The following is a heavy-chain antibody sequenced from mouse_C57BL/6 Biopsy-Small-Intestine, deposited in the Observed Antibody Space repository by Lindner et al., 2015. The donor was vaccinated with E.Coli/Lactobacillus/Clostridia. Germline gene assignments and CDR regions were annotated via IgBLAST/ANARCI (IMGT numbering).Heavy chain of an antibody. CDR2: IYPNIGGT. V-gene: IGHV1-34*02. CDR3: ARSTYYRDYYAMDY. CDR1: GYTFTDYY. Sequence: VQLQESGPELVKPGDSVKMSCKASGYTFTDYYMDWVKQSHGKSLEWIGFIYPNIGGTSYNQKFKGKATLTVDKSSSTAYMELHSLTSEDSAVYYCARSTYYRDYYAMDYWGQGTSVTVSS. J-gene: IGHJ4*01. D-gene: IGHD2-14*01.